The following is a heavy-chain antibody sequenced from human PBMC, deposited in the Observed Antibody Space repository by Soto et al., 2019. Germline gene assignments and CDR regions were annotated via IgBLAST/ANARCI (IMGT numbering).Heavy chain of an antibody. CDR3: ARDRLVATEEETYGMDV. CDR2: IWYDGSNK. V-gene: IGHV3-33*01. D-gene: IGHD5-12*01. J-gene: IGHJ6*02. CDR1: GFTFSSYG. Sequence: GGSLRLSCAASGFTFSSYGMHWVRQAPGKGLEWVAVIWYDGSNKYYADSVKGRFTISRDNSKNTLYLQMNSLRAEDTAVYYCARDRLVATEEETYGMDVWGQGTTVTVSS.